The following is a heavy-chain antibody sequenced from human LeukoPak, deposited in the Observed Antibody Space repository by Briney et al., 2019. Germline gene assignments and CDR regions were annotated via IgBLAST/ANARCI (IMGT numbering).Heavy chain of an antibody. V-gene: IGHV4-38-2*02. D-gene: IGHD5-18*01. J-gene: IGHJ4*02. CDR1: GYSISSGYY. CDR2: IYHSGST. Sequence: SETLSLTCAVSGYSISSGYYWGWIRQPPGKGLEWIGSIYHSGSTYYNPSLKSRVTISVDTSKNQFSLKLSSVTAADTAVYYCARDHGGYSYPRRLGYFDYWGKGTLVTVSS. CDR3: ARDHGGYSYPRRLGYFDY.